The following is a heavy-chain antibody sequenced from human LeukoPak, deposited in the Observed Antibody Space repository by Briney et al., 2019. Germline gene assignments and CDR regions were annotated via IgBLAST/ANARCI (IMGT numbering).Heavy chain of an antibody. V-gene: IGHV3-23*01. Sequence: GGSLRLSCAASGFTFSSYAMSWVRQAPGKGLEWVSAISGSGGSTYYADSVKGRFTISRDNSKNTLYLQMNSLRAEDTAVYYCAKVGSIVVVVAATYFDYWGQGTLVTVSS. D-gene: IGHD2-15*01. CDR2: ISGSGGST. CDR3: AKVGSIVVVVAATYFDY. J-gene: IGHJ4*02. CDR1: GFTFSSYA.